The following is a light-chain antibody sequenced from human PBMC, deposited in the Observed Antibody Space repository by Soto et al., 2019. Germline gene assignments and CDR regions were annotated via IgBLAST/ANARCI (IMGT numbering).Light chain of an antibody. CDR2: EVS. V-gene: IGLV2-14*01. J-gene: IGLJ1*01. Sequence: QSVLTQPASVSGSPGQSITISCTGTSNDVGSYNRVSWYQQPPGTAPKLMIYEVSNRPSGVSNRFSGSKSGNTASLTISGLQAEDEADYYCNSYTTNSTYVFGTGTKLTVL. CDR1: SNDVGSYNR. CDR3: NSYTTNSTYV.